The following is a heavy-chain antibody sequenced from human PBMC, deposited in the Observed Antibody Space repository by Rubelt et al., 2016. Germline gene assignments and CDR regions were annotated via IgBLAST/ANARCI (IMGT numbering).Heavy chain of an antibody. D-gene: IGHD3-3*02. J-gene: IGHJ4*02. V-gene: IGHV1-2*02. CDR2: INPNSGGT. CDR1: GYTFTGYY. CDR3: AREISLTV. Sequence: QVQLVQSGAEVKKPGASVKVSCKASGYTFTGYYMHWVRQAPGQGLEWMGWINPNSGGTNYAQKFQGRVTMTTDTSTTTAYMGLRGLRSDDTAVYYCAREISLTVWGQGTLVTVSS.